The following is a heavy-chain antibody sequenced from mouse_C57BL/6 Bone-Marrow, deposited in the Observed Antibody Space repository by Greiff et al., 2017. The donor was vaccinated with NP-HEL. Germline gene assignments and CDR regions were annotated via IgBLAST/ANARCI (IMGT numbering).Heavy chain of an antibody. Sequence: EVKLVESGGDLVKPGGSLKLSCAASGFTFSSYGMSWVRQTPDKRLEWVATISSGGSYTYYPDSVKGRFTISRDNAKNTLYLQMSSLKSEDTAMYYCATYGSSHAWFAYWGQGTLVTVSA. CDR3: ATYGSSHAWFAY. D-gene: IGHD1-1*01. CDR2: ISSGGSYT. V-gene: IGHV5-6*02. J-gene: IGHJ3*01. CDR1: GFTFSSYG.